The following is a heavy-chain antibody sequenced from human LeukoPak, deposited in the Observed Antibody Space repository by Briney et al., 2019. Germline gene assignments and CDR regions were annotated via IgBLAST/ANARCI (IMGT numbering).Heavy chain of an antibody. CDR1: GFTFGDYA. CDR2: IRSKTFGGTT. J-gene: IGHJ4*02. CDR3: TRDRGSNYIAFDS. D-gene: IGHD4/OR15-4a*01. V-gene: IGHV3-49*04. Sequence: PGRCLRLSCTASGFTFGDYAISWVRQAPGKGLEWVSFIRSKTFGGTTQYAASVEGRFTISRDDSRSIAYLQMNSLKTDDTAVYYCTRDRGSNYIAFDSWGQGTLVTVSS.